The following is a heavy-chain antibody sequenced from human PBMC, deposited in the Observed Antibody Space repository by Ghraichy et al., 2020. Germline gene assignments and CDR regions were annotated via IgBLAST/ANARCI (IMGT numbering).Heavy chain of an antibody. CDR3: ARAPFHCSGGSCYSRYYYYYYMDV. CDR2: IYYSGSI. D-gene: IGHD2-15*01. J-gene: IGHJ6*03. CDR1: GGSISSYY. V-gene: IGHV4-59*01. Sequence: SQTLSLTCTVSGGSISSYYWSWIRQPPGKGLEWIGYIYYSGSINYNPSLKSRVTISVDTSKNQFSLKLSSVTAADTAVYYCARAPFHCSGGSCYSRYYYYYYMDVWGKGTTVTVSS.